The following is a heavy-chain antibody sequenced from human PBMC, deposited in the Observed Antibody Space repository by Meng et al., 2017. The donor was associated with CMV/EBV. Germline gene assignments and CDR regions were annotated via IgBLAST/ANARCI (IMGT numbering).Heavy chain of an antibody. D-gene: IGHD5-24*01. CDR2: IYSGGST. J-gene: IGHJ4*02. CDR1: GFTVSSNY. V-gene: IGHV3-66*01. Sequence: EVQVVESGGCVVQPGGSLRLSCAASGFTVSSNYMSWVRQAPGRGLEWVSVIYSGGSTYYADSVKGRFTISRDNSKNTLYLQMNSLRAEDTAVYYCAREGDGYDKAPYWGQGTLVTVSS. CDR3: AREGDGYDKAPY.